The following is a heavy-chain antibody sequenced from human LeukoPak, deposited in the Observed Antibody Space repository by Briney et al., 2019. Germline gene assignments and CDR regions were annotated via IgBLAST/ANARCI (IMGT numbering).Heavy chain of an antibody. CDR2: ISSSGNIK. CDR3: ANFQWLRYFAF. V-gene: IGHV3-11*01. Sequence: GGSLRLSCAASGFTFSDYYMSWIRQAPGKGLEWLSYISSSGNIKYYTDSVKGRFTISRDKAKNSLYLQMNSLRAEDTAVYYCANFQWLRYFAFWGQGTLVTVSS. D-gene: IGHD5-12*01. J-gene: IGHJ4*02. CDR1: GFTFSDYY.